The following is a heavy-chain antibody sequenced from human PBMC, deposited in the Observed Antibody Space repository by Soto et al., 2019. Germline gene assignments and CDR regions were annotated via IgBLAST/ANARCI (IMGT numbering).Heavy chain of an antibody. V-gene: IGHV4-39*01. J-gene: IGHJ5*02. CDR2: MYYSGTT. D-gene: IGHD7-27*01. CDR3: ARHGERTMLSLNWFDP. CDR1: GGSISSSSYF. Sequence: QLQLQESGPGLVKPSETLSLTCTVSGGSISSSSYFWGWIRQPPGKGLEWIGSMYYSGTTYYNPSLKIRVTISVYTSNIQFSLKLSSVTAADTAVYYCARHGERTMLSLNWFDPWGQGTLVTVSS.